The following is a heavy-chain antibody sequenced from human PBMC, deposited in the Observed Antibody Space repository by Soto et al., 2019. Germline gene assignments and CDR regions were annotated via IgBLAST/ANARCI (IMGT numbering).Heavy chain of an antibody. CDR2: IYATGTT. Sequence: SETLSLTCTVSGASISGFYWSWIRKSAGKGLEWIGRIYATGTTDYNPSLKSRVMMSVDTSKKQFSLKLGSVTAADTAVYYCVRDGTKTLRDWFDPWGQGISVTVSS. J-gene: IGHJ5*02. V-gene: IGHV4-4*07. D-gene: IGHD1-1*01. CDR1: GASISGFY. CDR3: VRDGTKTLRDWFDP.